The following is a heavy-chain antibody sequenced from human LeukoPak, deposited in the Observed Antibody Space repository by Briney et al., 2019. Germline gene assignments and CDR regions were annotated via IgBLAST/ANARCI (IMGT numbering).Heavy chain of an antibody. J-gene: IGHJ4*02. CDR2: INHSGST. CDR1: GGSLSGYY. D-gene: IGHD5-18*01. Sequence: SETLSLTCAVYGGSLSGYYWSWIRQPPGKGLEWIGEINHSGSTNYNPSLKSRVTISVDTSKNQFSLKLSSVTAADTAVYYCARGIQLLYWGQGTLVTVSS. V-gene: IGHV4-34*01. CDR3: ARGIQLLY.